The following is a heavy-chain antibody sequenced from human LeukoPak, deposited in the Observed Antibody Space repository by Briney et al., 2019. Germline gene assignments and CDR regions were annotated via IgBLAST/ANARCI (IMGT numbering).Heavy chain of an antibody. J-gene: IGHJ5*01. CDR2: IKQDGSEI. CDR3: ARDIDWLDC. CDR1: GFNMSDYW. V-gene: IGHV3-7*01. Sequence: GGSLRLSCIASGFNMSDYWMSWVRQAAGKGLEWVANIKQDGSEIYSGDSLKGRFTISRDNAKNSLYLQMNSLRGEDTAVYYCARDIDWLDCWGQGTLVTVSS. D-gene: IGHD2-15*01.